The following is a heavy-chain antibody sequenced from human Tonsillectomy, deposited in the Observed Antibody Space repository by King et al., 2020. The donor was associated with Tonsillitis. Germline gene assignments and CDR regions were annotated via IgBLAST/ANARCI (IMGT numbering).Heavy chain of an antibody. V-gene: IGHV3-7*01. CDR1: GITFSPYW. CDR3: ARSNHGGSFDY. J-gene: IGHJ4*02. D-gene: IGHD1-14*01. Sequence: VQLVESGGGLVQSGGSLRLSFVASGITFSPYWLAWVRQALGKGLEWVAYINEDGIQTSYIDSVKGRFTISRDNAKNSLSLQMNSLRAEYTAVFYCARSNHGGSFDYWGQGTLVTVSS. CDR2: INEDGIQT.